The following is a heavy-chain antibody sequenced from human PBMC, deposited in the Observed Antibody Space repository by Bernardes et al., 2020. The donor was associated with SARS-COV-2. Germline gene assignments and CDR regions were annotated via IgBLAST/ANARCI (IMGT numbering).Heavy chain of an antibody. V-gene: IGHV3-7*04. Sequence: GGSLRLSCAASGFTFNTHWMRWVRQAPGKGLECVASINQDGSHADYVDSVKGRFTISRDNAKNSLYLQMNGLRVEDTARYYCAGGGGYGGQGALVTVSS. CDR1: GFTFNTHW. J-gene: IGHJ4*02. D-gene: IGHD2-15*01. CDR3: AGGGGY. CDR2: INQDGSHA.